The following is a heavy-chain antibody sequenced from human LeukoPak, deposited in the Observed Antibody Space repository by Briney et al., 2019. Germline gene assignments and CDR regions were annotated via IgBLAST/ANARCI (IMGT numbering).Heavy chain of an antibody. CDR1: GFTVSSNY. J-gene: IGHJ4*02. CDR2: IYSGDNT. D-gene: IGHD5-18*01. CDR3: ARDKWVT. V-gene: IGHV3-66*01. Sequence: GGSLRLSCAASGFTVSSNYMSWVRQAPGKGLEWVSVIYSGDNTYYADSVKGRFTITRDNSNNTLYLQMNSLRAEDTAVYYCARDKWVTWGQGTLVTVSS.